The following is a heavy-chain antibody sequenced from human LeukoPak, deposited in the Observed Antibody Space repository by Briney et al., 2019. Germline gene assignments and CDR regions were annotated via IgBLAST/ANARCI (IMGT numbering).Heavy chain of an antibody. CDR3: ARALGDFWSGFESKRYYYYYYMDV. J-gene: IGHJ6*03. Sequence: SVKVSCKASGGTFSSYTISWVRQAPGQGLEWMGRIIPILGIANYAQKFHGRVTITADKSTSTASMELSRLRSEDTAVYYCARALGDFWSGFESKRYYYYYYMDVWRKGTTVTVSS. CDR2: IIPILGIA. CDR1: GGTFSSYT. D-gene: IGHD3-3*01. V-gene: IGHV1-69*02.